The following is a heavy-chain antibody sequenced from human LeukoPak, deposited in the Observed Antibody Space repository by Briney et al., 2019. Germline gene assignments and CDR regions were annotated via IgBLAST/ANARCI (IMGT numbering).Heavy chain of an antibody. J-gene: IGHJ3*02. CDR1: GGSISSYY. Sequence: SETLSLTCTVSGGSISSYYWSWIRQPPGKGLEWIGRVFTSAIISGNTNYNPSLKSRVTMSVDSSKNQFSLKLRSVTAADTAVYYCARDRYYYDSSSYFSAFDTWGQGTMVTLSS. CDR2: VFTSAIISGNT. D-gene: IGHD3-22*01. CDR3: ARDRYYYDSSSYFSAFDT. V-gene: IGHV4-4*07.